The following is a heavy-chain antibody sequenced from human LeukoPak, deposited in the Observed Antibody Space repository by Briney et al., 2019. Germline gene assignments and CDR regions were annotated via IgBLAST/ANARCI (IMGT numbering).Heavy chain of an antibody. D-gene: IGHD7-27*01. Sequence: GGSLRLSCAASGFTFSIYAVSWVRQAPGKGLEWVSGITGSSTWTYYGDSVRGRFTISRDNSKNTLHLQMNNLTADDTAIYYCARELVSLGTGYFDLWGRGTLVTVSS. V-gene: IGHV3-23*01. CDR2: ITGSSTWT. CDR3: ARELVSLGTGYFDL. CDR1: GFTFSIYA. J-gene: IGHJ2*01.